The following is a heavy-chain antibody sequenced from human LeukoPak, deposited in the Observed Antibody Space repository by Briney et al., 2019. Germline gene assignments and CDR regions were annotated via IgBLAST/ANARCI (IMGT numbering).Heavy chain of an antibody. Sequence: PGGSLRLSCAASGFTFSDYYMSWIRQAPGKGLEWVSYISSSGSTIYYVDSVKGRFTISRDNAKNSLYLQMNSLRAEDTAVYYCARDPEYYDFWSGYYTYGPLDYWGQGTLVTVSS. CDR2: ISSSGSTI. D-gene: IGHD3-3*01. CDR1: GFTFSDYY. J-gene: IGHJ4*02. CDR3: ARDPEYYDFWSGYYTYGPLDY. V-gene: IGHV3-11*04.